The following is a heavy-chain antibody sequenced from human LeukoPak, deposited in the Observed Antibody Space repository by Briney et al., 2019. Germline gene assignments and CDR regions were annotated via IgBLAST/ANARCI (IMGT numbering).Heavy chain of an antibody. CDR3: ARESPYYYDSPDAFDI. J-gene: IGHJ3*02. V-gene: IGHV3-7*03. Sequence: GGSLRLSCAASGFTFSNYWMSWVRQAPGKGLEWVATIKEDGSEKYYVDSAKGRFTISRDNAKNSLYLQMNSLRAEDTAVYYCARESPYYYDSPDAFDIWGQGTMVTVSS. CDR1: GFTFSNYW. D-gene: IGHD3-22*01. CDR2: IKEDGSEK.